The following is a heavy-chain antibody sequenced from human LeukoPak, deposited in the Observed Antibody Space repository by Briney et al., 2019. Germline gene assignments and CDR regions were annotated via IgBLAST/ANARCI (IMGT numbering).Heavy chain of an antibody. D-gene: IGHD3-22*01. CDR3: ARESADYYDSSGYYYSVYYFDY. CDR1: GHTFTGYY. CDR2: INPNSGGT. J-gene: IGHJ4*02. Sequence: ASVKVSCKASGHTFTGYYMHWVRQAPGHGLEWMGWINPNSGGTNYAQKFQGRVTMTRDTSISTAYMELSRLRSDDTAVYYCARESADYYDSSGYYYSVYYFDYWGQGTLVTVSS. V-gene: IGHV1-2*02.